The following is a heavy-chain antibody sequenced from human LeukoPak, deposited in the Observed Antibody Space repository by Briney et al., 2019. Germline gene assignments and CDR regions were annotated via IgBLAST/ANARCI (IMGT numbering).Heavy chain of an antibody. CDR1: GFTFSSYS. V-gene: IGHV3-48*01. CDR3: VRVRRGYCSSTSCHDAFDI. CDR2: ISSSSSTI. J-gene: IGHJ3*02. Sequence: GGSLRLSCAASGFTFSSYSMNWVRQAPGKGLEWVSYISSSSSTIYYADSVKGRFTISRDNAKNSLYLQMNSLRAEDTAVYYCVRVRRGYCSSTSCHDAFDIWGQGTMVTVSS. D-gene: IGHD2-2*01.